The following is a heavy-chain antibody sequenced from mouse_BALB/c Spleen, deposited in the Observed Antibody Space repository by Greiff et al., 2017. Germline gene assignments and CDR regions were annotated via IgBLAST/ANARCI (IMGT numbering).Heavy chain of an antibody. J-gene: IGHJ4*01. CDR2: INPYNGAT. CDR1: GYSFTGYY. CDR3: ARSRHYYGSIYAMDY. V-gene: IGHV1-26*01. Sequence: EVQLQQSGPELVKPGASVKISCKASGYSFTGYYMHWVKQSHVKSLEWIGRINPYNGATSYNQNFKDKASLTVDKSSSTAYMELHSLTSEDSAVYYCARSRHYYGSIYAMDYWGQGTSVTVSS. D-gene: IGHD1-1*01.